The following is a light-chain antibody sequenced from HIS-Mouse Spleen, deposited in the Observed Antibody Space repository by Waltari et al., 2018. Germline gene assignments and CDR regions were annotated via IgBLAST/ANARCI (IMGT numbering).Light chain of an antibody. Sequence: QSALTQPASVSGSPGPSITISCPGTSSDVGGYNYVSWYQQHPRKAPKHMIYDVSNRPSGVSNRFYGSKSGNTASLTSSGLQAEDEADYYCSSYTSSSTLVFGGGTKLTVL. CDR2: DVS. CDR3: SSYTSSSTLV. J-gene: IGLJ2*01. CDR1: SSDVGGYNY. V-gene: IGLV2-14*03.